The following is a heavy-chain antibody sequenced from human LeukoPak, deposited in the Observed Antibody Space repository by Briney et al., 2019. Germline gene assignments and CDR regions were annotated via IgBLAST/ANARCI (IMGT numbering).Heavy chain of an antibody. CDR2: IRVSDDT. D-gene: IGHD7-27*01. CDR1: GFTFSTYW. Sequence: GGSLRLSCAASGFTFSTYWMSWVRQAPGKGLEWVSGIRVSDDTYYADSVKGRFTISRDNSENTIYLQMSGLRAEDTAVYYCAKGTGDMGYYFDYWGQGTLVTVSS. V-gene: IGHV3-23*01. CDR3: AKGTGDMGYYFDY. J-gene: IGHJ4*02.